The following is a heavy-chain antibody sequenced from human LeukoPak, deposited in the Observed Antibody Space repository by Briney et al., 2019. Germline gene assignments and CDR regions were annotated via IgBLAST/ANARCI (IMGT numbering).Heavy chain of an antibody. Sequence: ASVKVSCKASGYTFTTYDICWVRQASGQGLEWLGWMRPETGHTGFVQEFQGRVTLTRDTSIGTAYMTLSSLRSDDTAVYYCARVRFLEWPYNYYYYYGMDVWGQGTTVTVSS. CDR2: MRPETGHT. V-gene: IGHV1-8*01. J-gene: IGHJ6*02. CDR1: GYTFTTYD. D-gene: IGHD3-3*01. CDR3: ARVRFLEWPYNYYYYYGMDV.